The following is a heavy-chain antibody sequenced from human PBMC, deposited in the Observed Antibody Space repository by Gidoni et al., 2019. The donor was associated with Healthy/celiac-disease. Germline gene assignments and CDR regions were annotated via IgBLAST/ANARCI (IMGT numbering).Heavy chain of an antibody. Sequence: QLQLQESGPGLVKPSETLSLTCTVSGGSISSRSYYWGWIRQPPGKGLEWIVSIYYSGSTYYNPSLKSRVTISVDTSKNQFSLKLSSVTAADTAVYYCARGYDFWSGYGGDYMDVWGKGTTVTVSS. D-gene: IGHD3-3*01. J-gene: IGHJ6*03. CDR3: ARGYDFWSGYGGDYMDV. V-gene: IGHV4-39*01. CDR2: IYYSGST. CDR1: GGSISSRSYY.